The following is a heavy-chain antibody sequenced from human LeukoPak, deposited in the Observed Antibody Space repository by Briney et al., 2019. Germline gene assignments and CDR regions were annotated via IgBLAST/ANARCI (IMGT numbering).Heavy chain of an antibody. CDR3: ARVVKWELRENYYCGMDV. J-gene: IGHJ6*02. CDR1: GYTFTTYG. V-gene: IGHV1-18*01. D-gene: IGHD1-26*01. Sequence: ASVKVSCKASGYTFTTYGISWVRQAPGQGLEWMGWISVYNTKTNYPQKFQGRVTMTTDTSTSTAHMELRSLRSDDTAVYYCARVVKWELRENYYCGMDVWGQGTTVTVSS. CDR2: ISVYNTKT.